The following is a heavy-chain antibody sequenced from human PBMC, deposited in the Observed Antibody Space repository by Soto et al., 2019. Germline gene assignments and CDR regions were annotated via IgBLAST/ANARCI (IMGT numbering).Heavy chain of an antibody. V-gene: IGHV3-23*01. CDR2: ITGSGGST. J-gene: IGHJ4*02. D-gene: IGHD7-27*01. CDR3: TKRDWGVGPTYFDY. Sequence: GGPLRPPCAASGLTFSSYAMSGARKAQGKGLEGVPGITGSGGSTFYADSVKGRFTISRDNSKNTLYLQVSSLRVEDTAVHYCTKRDWGVGPTYFDYWGPGILVTLSS. CDR1: GLTFSSYA.